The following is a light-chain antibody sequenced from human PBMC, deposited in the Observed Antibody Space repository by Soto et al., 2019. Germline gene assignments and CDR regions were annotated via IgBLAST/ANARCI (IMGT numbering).Light chain of an antibody. J-gene: IGKJ5*01. V-gene: IGKV3-11*01. CDR1: QMISSY. CDR2: DAS. CDR3: PQSNNWPPIN. Sequence: TQSPSSLSLPPGERATLSCRASQMISSYLAWYQQKPGQAPRLLIYDASNRATGVPARFSGSGSGTDCTLTISSLELEDFALYYCPQSNNWPPINFGQGTRLEIK.